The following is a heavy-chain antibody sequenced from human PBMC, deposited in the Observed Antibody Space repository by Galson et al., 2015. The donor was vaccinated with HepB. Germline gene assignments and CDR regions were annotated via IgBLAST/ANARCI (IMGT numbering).Heavy chain of an antibody. D-gene: IGHD6-19*01. J-gene: IGHJ4*02. CDR1: GFTFSSYG. CDR3: AKIVGSGSAFDY. Sequence: SLRLSCAASGFTFSSYGMHWVRQAPGKGLEWVAVISYDGSNKYYADSVKGRFTISRDNSKNTLYLQMNSLRAEDTAVYYCAKIVGSGSAFDYWGQGTLVTVSS. V-gene: IGHV3-30*18. CDR2: ISYDGSNK.